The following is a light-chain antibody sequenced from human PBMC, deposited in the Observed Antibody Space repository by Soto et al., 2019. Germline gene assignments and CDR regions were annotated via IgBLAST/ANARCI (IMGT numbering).Light chain of an antibody. CDR2: GNI. CDR3: QSYDSTLSDRYV. Sequence: QSVLTQPPSVSGAPGQRVTISCTGSSXNIGAGYDVHWYQQRPGTGPKLLIFGNINRPSGVPDRLSGSKSGTSASLAITGLQAEDEGDYYCQSYDSTLSDRYVFGTGTKVTVL. V-gene: IGLV1-40*01. J-gene: IGLJ1*01. CDR1: SXNIGAGYD.